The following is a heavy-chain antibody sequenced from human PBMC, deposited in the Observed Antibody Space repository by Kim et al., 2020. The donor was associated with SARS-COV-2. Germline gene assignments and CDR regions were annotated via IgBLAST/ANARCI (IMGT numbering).Heavy chain of an antibody. CDR2: IYSGGSST. Sequence: GGSLRLSCAASGFTVSSYAMSWVREAPGKGLEWVSVIYSGGSSTYYADSVRGRFTISRDNSKNTLYLQMNSLRAEDTAVYYCAKDRGAWNDSGMDVWGQGTTVTVSS. D-gene: IGHD1-1*01. J-gene: IGHJ6*02. CDR1: GFTVSSYA. CDR3: AKDRGAWNDSGMDV. V-gene: IGHV3-23*03.